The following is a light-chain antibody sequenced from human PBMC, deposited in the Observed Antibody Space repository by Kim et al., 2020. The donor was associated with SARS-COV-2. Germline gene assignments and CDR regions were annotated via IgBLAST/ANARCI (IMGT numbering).Light chain of an antibody. V-gene: IGLV2-14*03. Sequence: GQAITLSCTVTSNDVGGSKYVSWYQQHQGSAPKLMLYDVSNRPSGVSNRFSGSKSGNTASLTISGLQPEDEADYFCSSYTRSNTLLFGTGTKVTVL. J-gene: IGLJ1*01. CDR2: DVS. CDR1: SNDVGGSKY. CDR3: SSYTRSNTLL.